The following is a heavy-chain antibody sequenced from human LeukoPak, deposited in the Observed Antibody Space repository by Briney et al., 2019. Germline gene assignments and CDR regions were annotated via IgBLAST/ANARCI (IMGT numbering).Heavy chain of an antibody. CDR2: ISSSSSYI. D-gene: IGHD2-2*01. CDR1: GFTFSSYS. CDR3: AREYCSSTSCYLSDYYYGMDV. Sequence: PGGSLRLSCAASGFTFSSYSMNRVRQAPGKGLEWVSTISSSSSYIYYADSVKGRFTISRDNAKNSLYLQMNSLRAEDTAVYYCAREYCSSTSCYLSDYYYGMDVWGKGTTVTVSS. V-gene: IGHV3-21*01. J-gene: IGHJ6*04.